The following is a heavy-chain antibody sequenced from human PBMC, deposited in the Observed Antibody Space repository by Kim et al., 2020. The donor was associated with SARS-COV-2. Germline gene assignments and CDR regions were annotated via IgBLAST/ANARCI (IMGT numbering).Heavy chain of an antibody. Sequence: GGSLRLSCAVSGFSVNSNYMSWVRQAPGRGLEWVSLIRTEGRTFYADSVKGRFTISSDISNNTLYLHMKNLRAEDTAIYYCVSENDAFDVWGQGTLVIVSS. CDR2: IRTEGRT. J-gene: IGHJ3*01. CDR1: GFSVNSNY. CDR3: VSENDAFDV. V-gene: IGHV3-53*01.